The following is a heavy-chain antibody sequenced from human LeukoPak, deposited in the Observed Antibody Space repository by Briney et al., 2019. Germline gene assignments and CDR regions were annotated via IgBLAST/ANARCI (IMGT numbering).Heavy chain of an antibody. J-gene: IGHJ2*01. V-gene: IGHV5-51*01. CDR1: GYSFSNYW. Sequence: GESLKISCQGSGYSFSNYWIAWVRQMPGRGLEWLGVIYPGDSNTRYSPSFQGHVTISADKSISTAFLQWNSLKASDSAIYLCARVAKGTVSGLWYFDLWGRGTLVTVSS. D-gene: IGHD4-17*01. CDR2: IYPGDSNT. CDR3: ARVAKGTVSGLWYFDL.